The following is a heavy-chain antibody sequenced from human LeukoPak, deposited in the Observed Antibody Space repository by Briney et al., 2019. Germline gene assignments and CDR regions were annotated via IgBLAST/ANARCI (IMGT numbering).Heavy chain of an antibody. D-gene: IGHD6-19*01. V-gene: IGHV3-23*01. Sequence: GGSLRLSCAASGFTVSSNYMSWVRQAPGKGLEWVSAISGSGGTTYYADSVEGRFTISRDNSKNTLYLQMNSLRAEDTAVYYCAKTSGWPFHFDCWGQGTLGTVSS. CDR3: AKTSGWPFHFDC. CDR2: ISGSGGTT. J-gene: IGHJ4*02. CDR1: GFTVSSNY.